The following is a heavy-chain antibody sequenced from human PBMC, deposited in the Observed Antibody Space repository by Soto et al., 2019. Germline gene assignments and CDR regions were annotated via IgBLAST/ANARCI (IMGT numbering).Heavy chain of an antibody. CDR3: TRDPNGDHTGAFEF. CDR2: ISADGFSA. J-gene: IGHJ3*01. V-gene: IGHV3-23*01. D-gene: IGHD4-17*01. Sequence: EVQPLEPGGGLVQRGGSLTLSCGTSAFTFSAYGMTWVRQSPGKGLEWVASISADGFSAGYAESVNGRFTISRDNSKNTLYLQMNSLRAEDAAIYYCTRDPNGDHTGAFEFWGRGKVVTVSS. CDR1: AFTFSAYG.